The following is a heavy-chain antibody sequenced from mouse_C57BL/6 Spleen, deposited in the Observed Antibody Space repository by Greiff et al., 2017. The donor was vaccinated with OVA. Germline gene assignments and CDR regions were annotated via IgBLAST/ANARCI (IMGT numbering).Heavy chain of an antibody. CDR3: AREYGMVTTTGDY. CDR2: INPNNGGT. CDR1: GYTFTDYN. J-gene: IGHJ2*01. Sequence: VQLQQSGPELVKPGASVKMSCKASGYTFTDYNMHWVKQSHGKSLEWIGYINPNNGGTSYNQKFKGKATLTVNKSSSTAYMELRSLTSEDSAVYYCAREYGMVTTTGDYWGQGTTLTVSS. D-gene: IGHD2-2*01. V-gene: IGHV1-22*01.